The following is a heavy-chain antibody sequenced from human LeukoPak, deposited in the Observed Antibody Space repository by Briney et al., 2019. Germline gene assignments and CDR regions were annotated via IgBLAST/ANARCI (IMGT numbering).Heavy chain of an antibody. CDR3: ARELTRSSGLGAFDI. Sequence: NPGRSLRLSCAASGFTFDDYAMHWVRQAPGKGLEWVSGISWNSGSIGYADSVKGRFTISRDNSKNTLYLQMNSLRAEDTAVYYCARELTRSSGLGAFDIWGQGTMVTVSS. V-gene: IGHV3-9*01. CDR2: ISWNSGSI. D-gene: IGHD3-22*01. CDR1: GFTFDDYA. J-gene: IGHJ3*02.